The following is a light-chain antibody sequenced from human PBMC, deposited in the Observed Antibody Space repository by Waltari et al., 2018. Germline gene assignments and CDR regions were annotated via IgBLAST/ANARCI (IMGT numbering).Light chain of an antibody. CDR3: QSYDSLSALYV. CDR1: SSNIGAAYA. CDR2: DNF. Sequence: QSVLTQPPSVSGAPGQTVTISCIRSSSNIGAAYAVHWYQQLPGTAPKLLIFDNFVRPSGVPDRFSASKSGTSASLAISGLQAEDEADYYCQSYDSLSALYVFGTGTKVSVL. J-gene: IGLJ1*01. V-gene: IGLV1-40*01.